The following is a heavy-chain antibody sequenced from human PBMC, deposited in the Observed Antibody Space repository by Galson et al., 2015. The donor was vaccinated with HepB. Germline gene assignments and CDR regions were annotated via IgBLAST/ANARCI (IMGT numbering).Heavy chain of an antibody. V-gene: IGHV1-18*01. CDR2: ISAYNGNT. Sequence: SVKVSCKASGYTFTSYGISGVRQAPGQGLEWMGWISAYNGNTNYAQKLQGRVTMTTDTSTSTAYMELRSLRSDDTAVYYCARDDCSGGSCYGLFGYWGQGTLLTVS. D-gene: IGHD2-15*01. J-gene: IGHJ4*02. CDR3: ARDDCSGGSCYGLFGY. CDR1: GYTFTSYG.